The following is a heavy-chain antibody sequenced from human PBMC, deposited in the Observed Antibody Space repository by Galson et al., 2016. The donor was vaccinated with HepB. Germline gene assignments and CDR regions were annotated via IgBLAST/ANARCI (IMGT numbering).Heavy chain of an antibody. V-gene: IGHV3-30*04. Sequence: SLRLSCAASGFTFSKFAMHWVRQAPGKGLDWVAVISNDESNKYYAESVEGRFTISRDNSKNTLYLRMNSLRAEDTAVYYCARDIRTGRMSVAGSEYWGQGTLVTVSS. CDR1: GFTFSKFA. J-gene: IGHJ4*02. CDR2: ISNDESNK. CDR3: ARDIRTGRMSVAGSEY. D-gene: IGHD6-19*01.